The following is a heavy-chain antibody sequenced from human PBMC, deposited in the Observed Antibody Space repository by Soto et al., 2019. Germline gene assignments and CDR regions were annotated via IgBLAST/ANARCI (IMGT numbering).Heavy chain of an antibody. V-gene: IGHV3-64*01. CDR3: ARRARPDFYYMDV. D-gene: IGHD6-6*01. CDR1: GFTFSSYS. CDR2: ISSNGVGT. Sequence: GGSLRLSCAASGFTFSSYSMNWVRQAPGKGLEWVSCISSNGVGTYYANSVQGRFTISRDNSKNTVYLQMGSLRPEDMAVYYCARRARPDFYYMDVWGKGTTVTVSS. J-gene: IGHJ6*03.